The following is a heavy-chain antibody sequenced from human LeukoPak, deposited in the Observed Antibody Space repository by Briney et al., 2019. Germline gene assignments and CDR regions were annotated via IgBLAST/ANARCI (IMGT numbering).Heavy chain of an antibody. CDR3: AREKSEGATRCLDY. V-gene: IGHV4-4*07. CDR1: GGSISSYY. CDR2: IYTSGSN. Sequence: SETLSLTCTVSGGSISSYYWSWIRQPAGKGLEWIGRIYTSGSNNYNPSLKSRVTMSVDTSKNQISLNLTSVTAADTAVYYCAREKSEGATRCLDYWGQGTLVTVSS. J-gene: IGHJ4*02. D-gene: IGHD1-26*01.